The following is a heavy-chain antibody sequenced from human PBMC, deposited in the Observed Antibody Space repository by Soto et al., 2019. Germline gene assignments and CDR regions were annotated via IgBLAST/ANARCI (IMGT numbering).Heavy chain of an antibody. J-gene: IGHJ6*02. V-gene: IGHV1-69*13. Sequence: SVKVSCKASGGTFSSYAISWVRQAPGQGLGWMGGIIPIFGTANYAQKFQGRVTITADESTSTAYMELSSLRSEDTAVYYCATQTTVVRSYYYYGMDVWGQGTTVTVSS. CDR3: ATQTTVVRSYYYYGMDV. CDR1: GGTFSSYA. CDR2: IIPIFGTA. D-gene: IGHD4-17*01.